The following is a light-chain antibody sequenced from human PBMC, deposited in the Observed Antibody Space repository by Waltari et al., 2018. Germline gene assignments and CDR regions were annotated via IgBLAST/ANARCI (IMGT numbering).Light chain of an antibody. CDR3: VAWDVSLSGYV. Sequence: QSVLTQPPSASGTPGQRVTISCSGSSSNIGSRPVNWYQQFPGTTPKLLIHDSNQRPSGFPDRFSGSKSGTSASLAISGLQSEDEADYYCVAWDVSLSGYVFGTGTKVTVL. CDR1: SSNIGSRP. J-gene: IGLJ1*01. CDR2: DSN. V-gene: IGLV1-44*01.